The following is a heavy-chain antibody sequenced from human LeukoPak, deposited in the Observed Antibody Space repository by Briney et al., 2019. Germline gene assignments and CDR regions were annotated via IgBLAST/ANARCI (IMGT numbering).Heavy chain of an antibody. CDR2: MNPNSDNT. Sequence: ASVKVSCKASGYTFTGYDINWVRQATGQGLEWMGWMNPNSDNTGYAQKFQGRVTMTRNTSINTAYMELSSLRSEDTAVYYCARSAYYDFWSVYYLSYYYYDMDVWGKGTPVTVSS. J-gene: IGHJ6*03. CDR1: GYTFTGYD. CDR3: ARSAYYDFWSVYYLSYYYYDMDV. V-gene: IGHV1-8*01. D-gene: IGHD3-3*01.